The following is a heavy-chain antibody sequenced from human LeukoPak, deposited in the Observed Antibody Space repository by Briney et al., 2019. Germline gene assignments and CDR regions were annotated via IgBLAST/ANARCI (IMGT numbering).Heavy chain of an antibody. V-gene: IGHV3-23*01. J-gene: IGHJ4*02. CDR2: ISNTGGST. CDR3: AKPSKVVVPAALDY. CDR1: GFTFSSYA. Sequence: PGGSLRLSCAASGFTFSSYAMSWVRQAPGKGLEWVSVISNTGGSTFYADSVKGRFTISRDNSKNTLYLQMNSLRAEDTAVYYCAKPSKVVVPAALDYWGQGTLVTVSS. D-gene: IGHD2-2*01.